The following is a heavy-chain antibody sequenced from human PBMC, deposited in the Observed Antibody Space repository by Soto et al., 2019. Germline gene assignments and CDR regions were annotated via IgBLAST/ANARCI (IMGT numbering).Heavy chain of an antibody. CDR1: GGSISSYY. D-gene: IGHD3-3*01. CDR3: ASAGWGLFGKFDP. J-gene: IGHJ5*02. V-gene: IGHV4-59*01. Sequence: SETLSLTCTVSGGSISSYYWSWIRQPPGKGLEWIGYIYYSGSTNYNPSLKSRVTISVDKSKNQFSLTLSSVTAADTAAYYCASAGWGLFGKFDPWGQGTLVTVSS. CDR2: IYYSGST.